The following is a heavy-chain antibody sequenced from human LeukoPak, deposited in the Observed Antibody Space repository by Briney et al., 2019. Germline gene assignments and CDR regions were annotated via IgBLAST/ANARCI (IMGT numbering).Heavy chain of an antibody. CDR3: VHIGYGFL. V-gene: IGHV2-5*02. CDR1: GFSLSTSEVS. D-gene: IGHD3-10*01. J-gene: IGHJ4*02. CDR2: IYWDDDK. Sequence: SGPTLVKPTQTLTLTCTFSGFSLSTSEVSVGRIRQPPGKALEWLALIYWDDDKRYSPSLKSRPTIAKDTSKNQVVLTMTNMDPVDTATYYCVHIGYGFLWGQGTLVTVSS.